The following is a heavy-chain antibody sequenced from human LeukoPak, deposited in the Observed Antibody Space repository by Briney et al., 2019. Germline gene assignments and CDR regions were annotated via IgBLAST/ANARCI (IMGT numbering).Heavy chain of an antibody. J-gene: IGHJ4*02. Sequence: AGGSLRLSCAASGFTFSSYWMSWVRQAPGKGLEWVANIKQDGSEKYYVDSVKGRFTISRDNAKNSLYLQMNSLRAGDTAVYYCARGPHQPVVYFDYWGQGTLVTVSS. CDR3: ARGPHQPVVYFDY. CDR1: GFTFSSYW. D-gene: IGHD2-15*01. V-gene: IGHV3-7*04. CDR2: IKQDGSEK.